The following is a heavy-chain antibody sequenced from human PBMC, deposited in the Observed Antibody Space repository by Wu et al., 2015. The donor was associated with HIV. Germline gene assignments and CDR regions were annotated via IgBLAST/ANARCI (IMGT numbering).Heavy chain of an antibody. CDR1: GGTFSSYA. V-gene: IGHV1-69*18. CDR2: IIPIFGTA. J-gene: IGHJ5*02. CDR3: ARDLCVRGVCYRSAGGLVPTP. Sequence: QVQLVQSGAEVRKPGASVKVSCKASGGTFSSYAISWVRQAPGQGLEWMGRIIPIFGTANYAQKFQGRVTITADESTSTAYMELSSLRSDDTAVYYCARDLCVRGVCYRSAGGLVPTPWGQGNPGPPSPQ. D-gene: IGHD2-8*02.